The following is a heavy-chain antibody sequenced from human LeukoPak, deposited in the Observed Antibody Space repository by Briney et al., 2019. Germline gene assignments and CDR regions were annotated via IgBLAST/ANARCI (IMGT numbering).Heavy chain of an antibody. Sequence: GGSLRLSCAASGFTFSSYWMSWVRQAPGKGLEWVSVMYSGGRTYYADSVKGRFTISRDNSKNTLDLQMNSLRAEDTAVYYCARSIAARYFDLWGQGTVVTVSS. CDR1: GFTFSSYW. J-gene: IGHJ4*02. CDR3: ARSIAARYFDL. V-gene: IGHV3-66*01. CDR2: MYSGGRT. D-gene: IGHD6-6*01.